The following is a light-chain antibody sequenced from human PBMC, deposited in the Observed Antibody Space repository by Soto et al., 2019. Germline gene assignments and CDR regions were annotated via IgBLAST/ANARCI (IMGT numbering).Light chain of an antibody. CDR1: SSDVGRENR. V-gene: IGLV2-23*01. CDR2: EGS. CDR3: CAYVRSSDTPIV. Sequence: QSVLTQPASVSGSPGQSITISCTGTSSDVGRENRVSWYQQHPDKAPKLIIYEGSKRPSGVSDRFSGFKSGNTASLTISGLQADDEAYYYCCAYVRSSDTPIVLGGGTKVTVL. J-gene: IGLJ2*01.